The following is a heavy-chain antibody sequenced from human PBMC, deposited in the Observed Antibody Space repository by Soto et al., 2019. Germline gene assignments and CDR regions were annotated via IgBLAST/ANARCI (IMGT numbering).Heavy chain of an antibody. D-gene: IGHD6-19*01. CDR3: AKTYSSGRGAFDV. V-gene: IGHV3-48*01. CDR2: ISSGSSTI. J-gene: IGHJ3*01. Sequence: GGSLRLSCAASGFTFSSYSMNWVRQAPGKGLEWVSYISSGSSTIYYADSVKGRFTISRDNAQNSLYLQMNSLRAEDTAVYYCAKTYSSGRGAFDVWGQGTTVTVSS. CDR1: GFTFSSYS.